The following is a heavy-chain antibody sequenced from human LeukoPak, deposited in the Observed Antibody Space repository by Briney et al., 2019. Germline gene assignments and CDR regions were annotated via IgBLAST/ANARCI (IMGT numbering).Heavy chain of an antibody. Sequence: ASVKVSCKASGYTFTGYYMHWVRQAPGQGLEWMGIINPSGGSTSYAQKFQGRVTMTRDTSTSTVYMELSSLRSEDTAVYYCARDTDYYDSSGHDAFDIWGQGTMVTVSS. CDR3: ARDTDYYDSSGHDAFDI. D-gene: IGHD3-22*01. V-gene: IGHV1-46*01. CDR2: INPSGGST. CDR1: GYTFTGYY. J-gene: IGHJ3*02.